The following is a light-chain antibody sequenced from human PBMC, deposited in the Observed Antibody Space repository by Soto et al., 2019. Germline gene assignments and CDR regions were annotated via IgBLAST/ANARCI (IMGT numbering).Light chain of an antibody. V-gene: IGKV1-5*01. J-gene: IGKJ1*01. CDR1: QSISSW. CDR3: QQYKSYST. CDR2: DAS. Sequence: INMARSPCTLSVFVGYIVTMTCRASQSISSWLAWYQQKPGKDPKLLIYDASSLESGVPSRFSGSGSGTDFTLTISSLQPDDFATYYCQQYKSYSTFGQGTKVDIK.